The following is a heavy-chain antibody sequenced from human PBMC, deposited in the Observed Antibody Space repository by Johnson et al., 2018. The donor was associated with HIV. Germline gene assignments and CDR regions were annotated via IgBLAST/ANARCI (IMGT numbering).Heavy chain of an antibody. CDR2: ISYDGSNK. D-gene: IGHD3/OR15-3a*01. Sequence: QVQLVESGGGVVQPGRSLRLSCAASGFTFSSYGMHWVRQAPGKGLEWVAVISYDGSNKYYADSVKGRFTISRDNSKNTLYLQMNSLRAEDTAVYYCAKGFFELDDAFDIWGRGTMVTVSS. CDR3: AKGFFELDDAFDI. CDR1: GFTFSSYG. J-gene: IGHJ3*02. V-gene: IGHV3-30*18.